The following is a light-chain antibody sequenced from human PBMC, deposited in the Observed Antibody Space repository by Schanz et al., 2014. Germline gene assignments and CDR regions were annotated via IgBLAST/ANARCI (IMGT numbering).Light chain of an antibody. Sequence: EIVLTQSPATLSLSPGERATLSCRASQSVSPYLAWYQQKPGQAPRLLIYGASNRATGIPARFSGSGSGTAFTLTINRLEAEDFAVYYCQQYVESPGTFGQGTRVEIK. CDR3: QQYVESPGT. V-gene: IGKV3-11*01. J-gene: IGKJ1*01. CDR2: GAS. CDR1: QSVSPY.